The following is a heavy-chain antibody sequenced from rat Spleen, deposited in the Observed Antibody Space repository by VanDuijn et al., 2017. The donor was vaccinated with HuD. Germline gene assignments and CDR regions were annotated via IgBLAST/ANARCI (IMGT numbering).Heavy chain of an antibody. CDR1: GFSLTSYH. CDR3: TRVNPYFDY. J-gene: IGHJ2*01. Sequence: QVQLKESGPGLVQPSQTLSLSCTVSGFSLTSYHVSWVRQPPGKGLEWMGIMWSGGSTAYNSALKSRLSISRDTSKSQVFLKINSLQTEDTAIYYCTRVNPYFDYWGQGVMVTVSS. CDR2: MWSGGST. V-gene: IGHV2-43*01. D-gene: IGHD1-11*01.